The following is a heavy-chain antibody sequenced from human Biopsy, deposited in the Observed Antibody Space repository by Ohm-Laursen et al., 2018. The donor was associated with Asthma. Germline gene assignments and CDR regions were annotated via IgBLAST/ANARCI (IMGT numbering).Heavy chain of an antibody. CDR1: GYTFNSAG. Sequence: SSVKVSCKPSGYTFNSAGITWVRQAPGQGLEWMGWISVYNGNTKVAQKLQDRVTMITDTSTGTAYMELGSLRSDDTAVYFCARAVDYSHYYGIDVWGQGTTVTVS. J-gene: IGHJ6*02. V-gene: IGHV1-18*01. CDR3: ARAVDYSHYYGIDV. D-gene: IGHD3-10*01. CDR2: ISVYNGNT.